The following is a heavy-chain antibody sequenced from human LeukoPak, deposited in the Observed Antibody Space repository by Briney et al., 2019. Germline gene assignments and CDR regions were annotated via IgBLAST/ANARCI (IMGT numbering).Heavy chain of an antibody. Sequence: GGSLRLSCAASGFTFSSYAMSWVRQAPGKGLEWVSVISGSGGSTYYADSVKGRFTIFRDNSKNTLYLQMNSLRAEDTAVYYCAKDLTVRPGYMDVWGKGTTVTVSS. CDR1: GFTFSSYA. V-gene: IGHV3-23*01. CDR3: AKDLTVRPGYMDV. D-gene: IGHD6-6*01. J-gene: IGHJ6*03. CDR2: ISGSGGST.